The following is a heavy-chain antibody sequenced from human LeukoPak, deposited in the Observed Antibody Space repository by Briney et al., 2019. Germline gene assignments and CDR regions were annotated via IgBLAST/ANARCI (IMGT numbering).Heavy chain of an antibody. V-gene: IGHV4-34*12. J-gene: IGHJ6*03. CDR1: GGSFSGYY. CDR2: IIDTGST. CDR3: ARTTEGGYSYGYFYYYYMDV. D-gene: IGHD5-18*01. Sequence: SESLSLTCAVYGGSFSGYYWTWIRQPPGKGLEWIGEIIDTGSTKYNSSLKSRVTISVDTSKNQFSLKLRSVTAADTAVYYCARTTEGGYSYGYFYYYYMDVWGKGTTVTISS.